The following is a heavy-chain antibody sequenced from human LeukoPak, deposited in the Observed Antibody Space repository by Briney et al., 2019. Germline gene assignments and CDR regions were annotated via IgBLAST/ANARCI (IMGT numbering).Heavy chain of an antibody. D-gene: IGHD2-15*01. Sequence: GGSLRLSCAASGFIFSDHYMDWVRQAPGKGLEWVGRTRNKANSYSTEYAASVKGRFTISRDDSKNSVYLQMNSLRAEDTAVYYCAREYSTNLFDYWGQGTLVTVSS. V-gene: IGHV3-72*01. J-gene: IGHJ4*02. CDR2: TRNKANSYST. CDR1: GFIFSDHY. CDR3: AREYSTNLFDY.